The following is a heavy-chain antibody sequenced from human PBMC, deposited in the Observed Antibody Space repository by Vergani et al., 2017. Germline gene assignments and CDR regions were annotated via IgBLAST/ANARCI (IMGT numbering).Heavy chain of an antibody. Sequence: EVQLLESGGGLVQPGGSLRLSCAASGFTFSSYAMSWVRQAPGKGLEWVSAISGSGGSTYYADSVKGRFTISRDNSKNTLYLQMNSLRAEDTAVYYGARGPDRLPSAFDVWGQGTMVTVSS. V-gene: IGHV3-23*01. CDR2: ISGSGGST. D-gene: IGHD4-11*01. CDR3: ARGPDRLPSAFDV. J-gene: IGHJ3*01. CDR1: GFTFSSYA.